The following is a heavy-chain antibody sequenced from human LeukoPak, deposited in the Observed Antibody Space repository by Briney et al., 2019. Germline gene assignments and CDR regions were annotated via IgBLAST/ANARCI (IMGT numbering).Heavy chain of an antibody. V-gene: IGHV4-39*07. CDR2: IYYSGST. CDR3: ARGAHYYGSGSYYSVVRHFDY. D-gene: IGHD3-10*01. CDR1: GGSISSSSYY. Sequence: SETLSLTCTVSGGSISSSSYYWGWIRQPPGKGLEWIGSIYYSGSTYYNPSLKSRVTISVDTSKNQFSLKLSSVTAADTAVYDCARGAHYYGSGSYYSVVRHFDYWGQGTLVTVSS. J-gene: IGHJ4*02.